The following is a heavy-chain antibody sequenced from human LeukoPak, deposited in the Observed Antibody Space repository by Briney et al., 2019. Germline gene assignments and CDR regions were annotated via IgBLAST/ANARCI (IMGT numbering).Heavy chain of an antibody. J-gene: IGHJ4*02. D-gene: IGHD5-12*01. CDR3: LNFIAYTIMNY. CDR1: GDSITSSSYY. CDR2: ISHGGST. Sequence: SETLSLTCTVSGDSITSSSYYWGWIRQPPGKGLEWIGTISHGGSTYCNPSLKSRVSISGDTSKTQFSLTLSSVTAADTAVYYCLNFIAYTIMNYWGQGALVIVSS. V-gene: IGHV4-39*07.